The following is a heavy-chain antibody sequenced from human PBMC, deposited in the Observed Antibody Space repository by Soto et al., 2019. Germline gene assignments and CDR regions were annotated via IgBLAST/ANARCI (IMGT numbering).Heavy chain of an antibody. D-gene: IGHD6-13*01. Sequence: QFTLKESGPVLVKPTETLTLTCTGSGFSLSNARMGVSWIRQPPGKALEWLAHIFSNDEKSYSTSLKSRLTISKDTSKSQVVLTMTNMDPVDTATYYCARIRIAAAGTYWFDPWGQGTLVTVSS. CDR3: ARIRIAAAGTYWFDP. CDR2: IFSNDEK. V-gene: IGHV2-26*01. CDR1: GFSLSNARMG. J-gene: IGHJ5*02.